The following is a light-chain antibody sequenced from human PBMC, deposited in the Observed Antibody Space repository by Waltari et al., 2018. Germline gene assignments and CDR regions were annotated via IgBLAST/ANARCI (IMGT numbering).Light chain of an antibody. CDR1: SSDVGGYNF. V-gene: IGLV2-8*01. CDR2: EVS. J-gene: IGLJ2*01. CDR3: SSYAGRNSVV. Sequence: QSALTQPPSASGSPGQSVTISCTGTSSDVGGYNFVSWSQQPPGKAPKLMIYEVSKRPSGVPDRFPGSKSGNTASRTVSGLQAGDEADYYCSSYAGRNSVVFGGGTKLTVL.